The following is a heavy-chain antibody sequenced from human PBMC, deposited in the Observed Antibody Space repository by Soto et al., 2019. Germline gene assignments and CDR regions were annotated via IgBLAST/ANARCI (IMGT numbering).Heavy chain of an antibody. D-gene: IGHD2-2*01. CDR3: ARVEGYCRTSACYHNWFDP. Sequence: SETLSLTCAVSGDSISSGAYSWSWIRQPPGKGLEWLGYISHSDSTYYNPSLKSRLTISVDRSKNQVSLKVDSVTAADTAVYYCARVEGYCRTSACYHNWFDPWGQETLITVSS. CDR2: ISHSDST. J-gene: IGHJ5*02. V-gene: IGHV4-30-2*01. CDR1: GDSISSGAYS.